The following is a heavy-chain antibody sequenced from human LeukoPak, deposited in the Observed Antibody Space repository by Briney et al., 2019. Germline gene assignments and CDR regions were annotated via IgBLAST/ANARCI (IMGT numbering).Heavy chain of an antibody. V-gene: IGHV3-23*01. CDR1: GFTFSSYA. D-gene: IGHD6-19*01. CDR2: ISGSGGST. Sequence: GGSLRLSCAASGFTFSSYAMSWVRQAPGKGLEWVSAISGSGGSTYYADSVKGRFTISRDNSKNTLYLQMNRLRAEDTAVYYCAKGKGSGWYAWFDPWGQGTLVTVSS. CDR3: AKGKGSGWYAWFDP. J-gene: IGHJ5*02.